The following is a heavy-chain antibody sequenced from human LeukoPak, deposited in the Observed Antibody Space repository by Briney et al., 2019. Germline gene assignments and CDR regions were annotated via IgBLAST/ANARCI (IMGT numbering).Heavy chain of an antibody. J-gene: IGHJ4*02. CDR1: GYTLTSYD. V-gene: IGHV1-8*01. D-gene: IGHD3-22*01. CDR3: VLVIPDY. CDR2: MNPNSGNT. Sequence: ASVKVSCKASGYTLTSYDINWVRQATGQGLEWMGWMNPNSGNTGYAQKFQGRVTMTRNTSISTAYMELSSLRSGGTAVYYCVLVIPDYWGQGTLVTVSS.